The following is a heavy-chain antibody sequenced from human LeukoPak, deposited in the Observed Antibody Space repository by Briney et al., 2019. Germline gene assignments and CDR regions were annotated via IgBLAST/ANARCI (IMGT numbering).Heavy chain of an antibody. Sequence: SGPTLVNPTQTLTLTCTFSGFSLSTSGVGVGWIRQPPGKALEWLALIYWGDDKRYSPSLKSRLTITKDTSKNQVVLTMTNMDPVDTATYYCALPYGDYGSGGDAFDIWGQGTMVTVSS. CDR1: GFSLSTSGVG. CDR3: ALPYGDYGSGGDAFDI. CDR2: IYWGDDK. D-gene: IGHD4-17*01. V-gene: IGHV2-5*02. J-gene: IGHJ3*02.